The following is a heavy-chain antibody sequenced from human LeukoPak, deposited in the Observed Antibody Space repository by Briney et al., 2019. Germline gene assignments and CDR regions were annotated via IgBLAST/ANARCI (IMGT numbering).Heavy chain of an antibody. V-gene: IGHV3-23*01. CDR3: ARHGYSFGLDY. J-gene: IGHJ4*02. CDR1: GFTFSSYA. D-gene: IGHD5-18*01. Sequence: GGSLRLSCAASGFTFSSYAMSWVRQAPGKGLEWVSAISGSGGSTYYADSVKGRFTISRDNAKNTLYLQMNSLRVEDTAMYYCARHGYSFGLDYWGQGTLVTVSS. CDR2: ISGSGGST.